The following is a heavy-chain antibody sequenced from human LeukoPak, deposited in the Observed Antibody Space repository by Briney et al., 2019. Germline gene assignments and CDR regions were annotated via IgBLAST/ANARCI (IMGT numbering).Heavy chain of an antibody. D-gene: IGHD2-15*01. Sequence: PGGSLRLSCAASGFTFSSYWMSWVRQAPGKGLEWVSAISGSGGSTYYTDSVKGRFTISRDNSKNTLYLQMNSLRAEDTAVYYCAKEKGYCGGGTCYSESDYWGQGTLVTVSS. J-gene: IGHJ4*02. CDR2: ISGSGGST. CDR1: GFTFSSYW. V-gene: IGHV3-23*01. CDR3: AKEKGYCGGGTCYSESDY.